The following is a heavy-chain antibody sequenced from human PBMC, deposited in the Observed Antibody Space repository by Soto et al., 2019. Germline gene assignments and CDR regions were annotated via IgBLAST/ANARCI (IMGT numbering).Heavy chain of an antibody. V-gene: IGHV3-23*01. CDR3: AKSRGDSWYLYYYDY. Sequence: EVQLLESGGGLVQPGGSLRLCCAASGLTFRAFSMSWVRQPPGKGLEWVSGISGSGGSTYYADSVKGRFTISRDSSSNTLYLQMSSLRAEDTAVYYCAKSRGDSWYLYYYDYWGQGTLVTVSS. D-gene: IGHD5-12*01. CDR2: ISGSGGST. J-gene: IGHJ4*02. CDR1: GLTFRAFS.